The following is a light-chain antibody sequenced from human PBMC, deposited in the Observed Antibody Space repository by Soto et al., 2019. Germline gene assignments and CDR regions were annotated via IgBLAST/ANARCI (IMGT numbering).Light chain of an antibody. V-gene: IGKV3-20*01. CDR2: GAS. J-gene: IGKJ5*01. Sequence: EIVLTQSPVTLSSSPGPRATLSCXXSQSVSSSYLAWYQQKPGQPPRLLIYGASSRATGIPDRFSGSGSGTDFTLTISRLEPEDFAVFYCQHYDSLPITFGQGTRLEIK. CDR3: QHYDSLPIT. CDR1: QSVSSSY.